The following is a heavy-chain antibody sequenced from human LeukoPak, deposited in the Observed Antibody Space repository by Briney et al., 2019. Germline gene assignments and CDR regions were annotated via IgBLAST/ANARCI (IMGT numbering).Heavy chain of an antibody. V-gene: IGHV1-3*01. J-gene: IGHJ3*02. Sequence: GASVKVSCKASGYTFTSYAMHWVRQAPGQRLEWMGWINAGNGNTKYSQKFQGRVTITRDTSASTAYMELSSLRSEDTAVYYCASRARYSGYDDAFDIWGQGTMVTVSS. D-gene: IGHD5-12*01. CDR2: INAGNGNT. CDR1: GYTFTSYA. CDR3: ASRARYSGYDDAFDI.